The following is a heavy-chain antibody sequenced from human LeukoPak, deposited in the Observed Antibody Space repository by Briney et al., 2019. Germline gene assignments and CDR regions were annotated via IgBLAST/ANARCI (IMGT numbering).Heavy chain of an antibody. J-gene: IGHJ3*02. CDR2: IYYTGST. Sequence: SETLSLTCTVSGGSISSSSYYWSWIRQPPGKGLEWIGYIYYTGSTNYNPSLKSRVIISIDTSKNQFSLKLSSVTAADTAVYYCARDTDYYDTHDAFDIWGQGTMVSVSS. V-gene: IGHV4-61*01. CDR3: ARDTDYYDTHDAFDI. D-gene: IGHD3-22*01. CDR1: GGSISSSSYY.